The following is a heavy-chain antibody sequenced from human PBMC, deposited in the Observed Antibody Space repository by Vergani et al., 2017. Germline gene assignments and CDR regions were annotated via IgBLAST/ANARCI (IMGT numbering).Heavy chain of an antibody. CDR2: LSASDRRT. CDR3: ATIGYRRWGHYFDY. CDR1: GFTFIMHA. V-gene: IGHV3-23*01. J-gene: IGHJ4*02. D-gene: IGHD2-2*02. Sequence: EVQLLESGGDLVQPGGSLRLSCAASGFTFIMHAMSWVRQAPGKGLEWVSTLSASDRRTNYADSVKGRFTISRDISKNTLFLHMNSLRPEDTAVYYCATIGYRRWGHYFDYWGQGILVTVSS.